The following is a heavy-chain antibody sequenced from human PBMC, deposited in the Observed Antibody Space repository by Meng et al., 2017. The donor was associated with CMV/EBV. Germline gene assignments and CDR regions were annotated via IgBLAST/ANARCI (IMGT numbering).Heavy chain of an antibody. J-gene: IGHJ5*02. CDR1: GLTVSSNY. D-gene: IGHD2-2*01. V-gene: IGHV3-53*01. CDR3: ATAYCSSTSCYP. Sequence: GESLKISCAASGLTVSSNYMSGVRQAPGKGLEWVSVIYSGGSTYYADSVKGRFTISRDNSKNTLYLQMNSLRAEDTAVYYCATAYCSSTSCYPWGQGTLVTVSS. CDR2: IYSGGST.